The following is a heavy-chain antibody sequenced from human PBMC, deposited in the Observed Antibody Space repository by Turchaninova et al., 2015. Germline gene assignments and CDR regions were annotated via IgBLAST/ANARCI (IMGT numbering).Heavy chain of an antibody. J-gene: IGHJ4*02. V-gene: IGHV4-38-2*01. CDR1: DFPFTRAYD. CDR3: ARLRRRYFDY. CDR2: VYDSGST. Sequence: QVQLQESGPGLVKPSETLSLTCAVTDFPFTRAYDWGWIRQSPGKGLEWIGTVYDSGSTYYNPSLNRRVTISLDTSKKHFSLKLSSVTAADTAIYYCARLRRRYFDYWGQGALVTVSS.